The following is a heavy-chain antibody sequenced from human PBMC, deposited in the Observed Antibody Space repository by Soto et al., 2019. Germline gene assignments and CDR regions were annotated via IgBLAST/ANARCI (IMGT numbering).Heavy chain of an antibody. V-gene: IGHV2-5*02. CDR1: GFSLSTSGVG. J-gene: IGHJ4*02. CDR2: IYWDDEK. CDR3: AHKKTYYDALTGYYNSPYFDY. Sequence: QITLKESGPTLVKPTQTLTLTCTFSGFSLSTSGVGVGWIRQPPGKALAGLALIYWDDEKRYSPSLKSRLTITKDTYKNQVVLRVTNVDPVDTGTYYCAHKKTYYDALTGYYNSPYFDYWGPGNQVIVSS. D-gene: IGHD3-9*01.